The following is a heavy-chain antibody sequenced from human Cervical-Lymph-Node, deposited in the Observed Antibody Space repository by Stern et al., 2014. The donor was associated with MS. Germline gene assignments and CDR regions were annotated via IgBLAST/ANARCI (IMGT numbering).Heavy chain of an antibody. CDR3: AREVAPLSIQVAVAGKYY. J-gene: IGHJ4*02. CDR1: GGTFSSYA. Sequence: VQLVQSGAEVKKPGSSVKVSCKASGGTFSSYAISWVRQAPGQGLEWMGRIIPILGIANYAQKFQGRVTITADKSTSTAYMELSSLRSEDTAVYYCAREVAPLSIQVAVAGKYYWGQGTLVTVSS. V-gene: IGHV1-69*09. CDR2: IIPILGIA. D-gene: IGHD6-19*01.